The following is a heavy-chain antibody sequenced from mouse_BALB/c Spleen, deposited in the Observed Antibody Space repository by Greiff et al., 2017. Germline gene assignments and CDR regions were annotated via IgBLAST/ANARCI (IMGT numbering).Heavy chain of an antibody. CDR1: GFPSSSYG. Sequence: EVQVVESGGGLVQPGGSLKPPCAAPGFPSSSYGRSWVRQTPDKRLGLVATINSNGGSTYYPDSVKGRFTISRDNAKNTLYLQMSSLKSEDTAMYYCARVKNWDDAMDYWGQGTSVTVSS. J-gene: IGHJ4*01. V-gene: IGHV5-6-3*01. CDR3: ARVKNWDDAMDY. D-gene: IGHD4-1*01. CDR2: INSNGGST.